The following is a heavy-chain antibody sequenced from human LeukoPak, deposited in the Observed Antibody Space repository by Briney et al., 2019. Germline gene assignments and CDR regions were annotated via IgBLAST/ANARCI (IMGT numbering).Heavy chain of an antibody. CDR2: ISYDGSNK. Sequence: GGSLRLSCAASGFTFSSYAMHWVRQAPGKGLEWVAVISYDGSNKYYADSVKGRFTISRDNFKNTLFLQMNSLRAEDTAVYYCAKDVGDLYNLNWFDPWGQGTLVTVSP. CDR1: GFTFSSYA. V-gene: IGHV3-30*04. CDR3: AKDVGDLYNLNWFDP. D-gene: IGHD4-17*01. J-gene: IGHJ5*02.